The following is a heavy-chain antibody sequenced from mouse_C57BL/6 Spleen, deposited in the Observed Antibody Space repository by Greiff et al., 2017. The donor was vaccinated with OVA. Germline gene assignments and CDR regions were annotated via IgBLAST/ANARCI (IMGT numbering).Heavy chain of an antibody. CDR2: IDPSDSYT. J-gene: IGHJ4*01. Sequence: QVQLQQPGAELVKPGASVKLSCKASGYTFTSYWMQWVKQRPGQGLEWIGEIDPSDSYTNYNQKFKGKATLTVDTSSSTAYMQLSSLTSEDSAVYYCARYGSSVYAMDYWGQGTSVTVSS. V-gene: IGHV1-50*01. D-gene: IGHD1-1*01. CDR3: ARYGSSVYAMDY. CDR1: GYTFTSYW.